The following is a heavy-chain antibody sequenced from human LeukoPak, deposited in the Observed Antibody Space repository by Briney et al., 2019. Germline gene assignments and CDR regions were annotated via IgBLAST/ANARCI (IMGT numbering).Heavy chain of an antibody. CDR2: ISYSGST. CDR3: ARGGSRSYTSSTLDY. V-gene: IGHV4-59*12. D-gene: IGHD6-6*01. J-gene: IGHJ4*02. Sequence: SETLSLTCGVYGGSFSGYYWSWIRQPPGKGLEWIGSISYSGSTNYNPSLKSRVTISIDTSKNRFSLKVSSVIAADTAMYFCARGGSRSYTSSTLDYWGQGTLVTVSS. CDR1: GGSFSGYY.